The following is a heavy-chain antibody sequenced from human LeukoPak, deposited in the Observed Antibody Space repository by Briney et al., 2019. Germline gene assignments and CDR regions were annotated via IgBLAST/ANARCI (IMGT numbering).Heavy chain of an antibody. CDR1: GFTFSDYY. D-gene: IGHD3-22*01. CDR3: AKDGEVVISPFDY. CDR2: ISSSGSTI. J-gene: IGHJ4*02. Sequence: GGSLRLSCAASGFTFSDYYMSWIRQAPGKGLEWVSYISSSGSTIYYADSVKGRFTISRDNAKNSLYLQMNSLRAEDTAVYYCAKDGEVVISPFDYWGQGTLVTVSS. V-gene: IGHV3-11*01.